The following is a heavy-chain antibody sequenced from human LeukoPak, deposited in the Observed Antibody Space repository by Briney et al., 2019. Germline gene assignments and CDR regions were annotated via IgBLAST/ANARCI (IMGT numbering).Heavy chain of an antibody. CDR3: MKEPGIAAAGTPFDY. D-gene: IGHD6-13*01. CDR1: GFTFSSYA. Sequence: GGSLRLSCSASGFTFSSYAMHWVRQAPGKGLEYVSAISSNGGSTYYADSVKGRFTISRDNSKNTLYLQMSSLRAEDTAVYYCMKEPGIAAAGTPFDYWGQGTLVTVSS. J-gene: IGHJ4*02. V-gene: IGHV3-64D*06. CDR2: ISSNGGST.